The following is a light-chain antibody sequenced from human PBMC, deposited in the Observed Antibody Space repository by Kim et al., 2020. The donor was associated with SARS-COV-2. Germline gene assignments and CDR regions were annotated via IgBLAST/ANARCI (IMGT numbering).Light chain of an antibody. CDR1: SLRSYY. J-gene: IGLJ2*01. CDR3: NSRDSSGNHHVV. V-gene: IGLV3-19*01. Sequence: LGQTVRITCQGDSLRSYYASWYQQKPGQAPVLVIYGKNNRPSGIPDRFSGSSSGNTASLTITGAQAEDEADYYCNSRDSSGNHHVVFGGGTQLIVL. CDR2: GKN.